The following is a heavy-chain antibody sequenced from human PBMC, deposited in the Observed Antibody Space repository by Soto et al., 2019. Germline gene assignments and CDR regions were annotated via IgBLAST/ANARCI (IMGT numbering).Heavy chain of an antibody. CDR3: ARRQTYYYGSGSYYNSPALGY. CDR1: GYSFTSYW. V-gene: IGHV5-10-1*01. J-gene: IGHJ4*02. Sequence: LKISCKGSGYSFTSYWIGWVRQMPGKGLEWMGIIYPSDSYTNYSPSFQGHVTISADKSISTAYLQWSSLKASDTAMYYCARRQTYYYGSGSYYNSPALGYWGQGTLVTVSS. D-gene: IGHD3-10*01. CDR2: IYPSDSYT.